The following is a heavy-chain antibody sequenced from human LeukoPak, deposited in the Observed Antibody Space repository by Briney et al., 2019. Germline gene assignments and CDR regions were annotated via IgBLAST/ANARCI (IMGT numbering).Heavy chain of an antibody. V-gene: IGHV3-48*03. J-gene: IGHJ6*03. CDR2: ISSTGSTI. Sequence: GGSLRLSCGASGFTFSSFEMNWVRQAPGKGLEWVSSISSTGSTIYYADSVKGRFTISRDNAKNSLYLQMNSLRAEDTAVYYCARDPYSGSYGNYYYYFMDVWGKGTTVTISS. CDR1: GFTFSSFE. D-gene: IGHD1-26*01. CDR3: ARDPYSGSYGNYYYYFMDV.